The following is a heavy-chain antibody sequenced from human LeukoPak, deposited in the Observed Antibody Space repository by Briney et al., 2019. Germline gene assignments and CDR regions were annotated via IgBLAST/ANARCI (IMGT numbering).Heavy chain of an antibody. CDR2: ISGSGGST. J-gene: IGHJ4*02. CDR3: AKGIQLWLPRVSDY. D-gene: IGHD5-18*01. Sequence: GGSLRLSCAASGFTFTSYSMNWVRQAPGKRLEWVSAISGSGGSTYYADSVKGRFTISRDNSKNTLYLQMNSLRAEDTAVYYCAKGIQLWLPRVSDYWGQGTLVTVSS. V-gene: IGHV3-23*01. CDR1: GFTFTSYS.